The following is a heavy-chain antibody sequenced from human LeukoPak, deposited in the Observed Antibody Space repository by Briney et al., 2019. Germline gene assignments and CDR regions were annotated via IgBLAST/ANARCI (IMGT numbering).Heavy chain of an antibody. Sequence: PSETLSLTCTVSGGSISSYYWSWIRQPPGKGLEWIGYIYYSGSTNYNPSLKSRVTISVDASKNQFSLRLSSVTAADTAVYYCARGGTRFDPWGQGTLVTVSS. V-gene: IGHV4-59*01. J-gene: IGHJ5*02. CDR2: IYYSGST. D-gene: IGHD3-16*01. CDR3: ARGGTRFDP. CDR1: GGSISSYY.